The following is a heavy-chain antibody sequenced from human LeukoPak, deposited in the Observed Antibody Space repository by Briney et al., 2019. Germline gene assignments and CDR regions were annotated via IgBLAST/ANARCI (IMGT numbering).Heavy chain of an antibody. V-gene: IGHV4-39*01. CDR3: ARQRSGIVGYFDY. CDR2: IYYSGST. Sequence: SETLSLTCTVSGGSISSSSYYWGWIRHPPGKGLEWIGSIYYSGSTYYNPSLKSRVTISVDTSKTQFSLKLSSVTAADTAVYYCARQRSGIVGYFDYWGEGTLVTVSS. D-gene: IGHD1-26*01. CDR1: GGSISSSSYY. J-gene: IGHJ4*02.